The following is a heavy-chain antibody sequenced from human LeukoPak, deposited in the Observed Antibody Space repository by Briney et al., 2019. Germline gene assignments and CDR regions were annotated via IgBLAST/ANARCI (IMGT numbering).Heavy chain of an antibody. V-gene: IGHV1-24*01. CDR3: ATAGLYYDILTGYYWFDP. CDR2: FDPEDGET. CDR1: GYTLTELS. J-gene: IGHJ5*02. Sequence: ASVKVSCKVSGYTLTELSMHWVRQAPGKGLEWMGGFDPEDGETIYAQKFQGRVTMTEDTSTDTAYMELSSLRSEDTAVYYCATAGLYYDILTGYYWFDPWGQGTLSPSPQ. D-gene: IGHD3-9*01.